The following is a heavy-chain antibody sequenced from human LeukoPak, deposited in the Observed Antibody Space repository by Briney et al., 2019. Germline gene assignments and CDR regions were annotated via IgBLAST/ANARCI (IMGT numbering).Heavy chain of an antibody. CDR1: GFTFTSYG. Sequence: GGSLSLSCAASGFTFTSYGMSWVRQAPGKVLERVSGVSGSSGNTYYADSVKGRFTISRDNSKNTLYLQMNSLRAEDTAVYYCAKDPERWLQLRLGFSDWGQGTLVTVSS. CDR2: VSGSSGNT. V-gene: IGHV3-23*01. D-gene: IGHD5-24*01. CDR3: AKDPERWLQLRLGFSD. J-gene: IGHJ4*02.